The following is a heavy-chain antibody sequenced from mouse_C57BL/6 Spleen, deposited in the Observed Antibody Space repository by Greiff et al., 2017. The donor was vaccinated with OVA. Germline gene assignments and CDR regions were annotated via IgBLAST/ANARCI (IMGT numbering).Heavy chain of an antibody. Sequence: VQLQQSGAELARPGASVKLSCKASGYTFTSYGISWVKQRTGQGLEWIGEIYPRSGNTYYNEKFKGKATLTADKSSSTAYMELRSLTSEDSAVYFCARGGYYDDDYAMDYWGQGTSVTVSS. V-gene: IGHV1-81*01. D-gene: IGHD2-4*01. CDR1: GYTFTSYG. J-gene: IGHJ4*01. CDR3: ARGGYYDDDYAMDY. CDR2: IYPRSGNT.